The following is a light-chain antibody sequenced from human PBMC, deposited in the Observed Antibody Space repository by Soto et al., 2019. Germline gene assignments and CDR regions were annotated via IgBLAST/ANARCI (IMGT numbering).Light chain of an antibody. CDR2: LAS. CDR3: EQYGSSPRT. J-gene: IGKJ4*01. V-gene: IGKV3-20*01. Sequence: EIVLTQSPGTLSFSPGERATLSCRASQSVSSNYLAWYQQNPGQAPKVLIYLASIRATGIPDRFTGSGSGTDFALTISRLEPEDFAVYYCEQYGSSPRTFGGGTKVDIK. CDR1: QSVSSNY.